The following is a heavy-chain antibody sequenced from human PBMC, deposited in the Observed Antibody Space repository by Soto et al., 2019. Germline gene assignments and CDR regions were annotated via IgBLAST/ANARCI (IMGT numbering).Heavy chain of an antibody. CDR2: ISGSGGST. Sequence: GGSLRLSCAASGFTFRSYGMHWVRQAPGKGLEWVSAISGSGGSTYYADSVKGRFTISRDNSKNTLYLQMNSLRAEDTAVYYCAKNPQYYYDSSGYYPGAFDIWGQGTMVTVSS. V-gene: IGHV3-23*01. J-gene: IGHJ3*02. D-gene: IGHD3-22*01. CDR1: GFTFRSYG. CDR3: AKNPQYYYDSSGYYPGAFDI.